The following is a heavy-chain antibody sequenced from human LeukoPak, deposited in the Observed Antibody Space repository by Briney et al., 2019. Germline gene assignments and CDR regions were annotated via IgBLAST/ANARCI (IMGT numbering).Heavy chain of an antibody. CDR1: GFTLSSYG. V-gene: IGHV3-21*05. CDR2: ISGGSSYT. CDR3: ASRGDTSGYYYFDY. J-gene: IGHJ4*02. D-gene: IGHD3-22*01. Sequence: GGSLRLSCAASGFTLSSYGMNWVRQAPGKGLEWVSYISGGSSYTNYADSVKGRFTISRDNAKNSLYLQMNSLRAEDTAVYYCASRGDTSGYYYFDYWGQGTLVTVSS.